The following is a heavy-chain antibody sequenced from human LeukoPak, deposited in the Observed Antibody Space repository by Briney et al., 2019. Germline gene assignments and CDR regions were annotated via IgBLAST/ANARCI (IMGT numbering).Heavy chain of an antibody. CDR2: ISSSGTTI. Sequence: GGSLRLSCAASGFTFSNYEMNWVRQAPGKGLEWTSFISSSGTTIYYADSVKGRFTISRDNAKNSLYLQMNSLRVEDTAIYYCARTLRNSFGYGNYWGQGTLVTVSS. D-gene: IGHD5-18*01. V-gene: IGHV3-48*03. CDR1: GFTFSNYE. J-gene: IGHJ4*02. CDR3: ARTLRNSFGYGNY.